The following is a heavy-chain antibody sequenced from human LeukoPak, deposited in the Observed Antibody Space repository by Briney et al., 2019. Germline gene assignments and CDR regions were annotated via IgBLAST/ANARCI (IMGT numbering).Heavy chain of an antibody. J-gene: IGHJ4*02. CDR1: GDSVSSNSAA. CDR3: ARESYDFWSGYYYFDY. D-gene: IGHD3-3*01. CDR2: TYYRSKWYN. V-gene: IGHV6-1*01. Sequence: SQTLSLTCAISGDSVSSNSAAWNWIRQSPSRGLEWLGRTYYRSKWYNDYAVSVKSRITINPDTSKNQSSLQLNSVTPEDTAVYYCARESYDFWSGYYYFDYWGQGTLVTVSS.